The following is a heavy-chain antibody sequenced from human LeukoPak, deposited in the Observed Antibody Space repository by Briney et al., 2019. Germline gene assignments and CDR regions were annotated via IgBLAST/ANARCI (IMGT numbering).Heavy chain of an antibody. CDR1: GFTVSSNY. Sequence: PGRSLRLSCAASGFTVSSNYMSWVRQAPGKGLEWASLIDSGGSTYYADSVKGRFTISRDNSKNTLYLQMNSLRAEDTAVYHCAREGTGYYHDYWGQGTLVTVSS. D-gene: IGHD3-9*01. V-gene: IGHV3-53*01. J-gene: IGHJ4*02. CDR3: AREGTGYYHDY. CDR2: IDSGGST.